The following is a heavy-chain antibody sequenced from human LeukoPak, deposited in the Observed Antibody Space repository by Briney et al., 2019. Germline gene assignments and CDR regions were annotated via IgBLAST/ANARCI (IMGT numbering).Heavy chain of an antibody. J-gene: IGHJ4*02. V-gene: IGHV1-69*01. CDR3: ARGLKDGQQLVDTEVFDY. CDR2: IIPIFGTA. D-gene: IGHD6-13*01. CDR1: GGTFSSYA. Sequence: ASVKVSCEASGGTFSSYAISWVRQAPGQGLEWMGGIIPIFGTANYAQKFQGRVTITADESTSTAYMELSSLRSEDTAVYYCARGLKDGQQLVDTEVFDYWGQGTLVTVSS.